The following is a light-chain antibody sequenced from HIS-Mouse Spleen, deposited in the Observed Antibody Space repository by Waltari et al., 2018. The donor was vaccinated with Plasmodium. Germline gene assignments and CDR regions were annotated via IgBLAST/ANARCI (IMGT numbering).Light chain of an antibody. CDR2: DVS. CDR1: SSDVGGYNY. J-gene: IGLJ1*01. V-gene: IGLV2-14*03. Sequence: QSALTQPASVSGSPGQSITISCTGTSSDVGGYNYVSWYQQHPGKAPKLMIYDVSNPPSGVSHRLSGSKSGNTAYLTMSGLQAEDEADYYCSSYTSSSTYVFGTGTKVTVL. CDR3: SSYTSSSTYV.